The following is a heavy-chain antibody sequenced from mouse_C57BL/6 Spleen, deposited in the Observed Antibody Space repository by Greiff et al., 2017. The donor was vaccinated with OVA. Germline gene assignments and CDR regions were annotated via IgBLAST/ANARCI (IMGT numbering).Heavy chain of an antibody. V-gene: IGHV1-58*01. J-gene: IGHJ2*01. CDR2: IYIGNGYT. D-gene: IGHD4-1*01. Sequence: EVQLKESGAELVRPGASVKISCKTSGYTFRSYGMNWVKQRPGEGLEWIGYIYIGNGYTKYNEKIKGKATLTTDKSSSTAYMQLSSLTSEDSAVFFCAGDLGFDYWGQGTTLTVSS. CDR3: AGDLGFDY. CDR1: GYTFRSYG.